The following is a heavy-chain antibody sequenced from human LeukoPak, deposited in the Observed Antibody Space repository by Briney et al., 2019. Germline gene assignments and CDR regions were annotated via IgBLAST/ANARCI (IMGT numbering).Heavy chain of an antibody. CDR1: GYSISSGYY. CDR2: IYNSGST. J-gene: IGHJ6*03. Sequence: NSSETLSLTCTVSGYSISSGYYWGWIRQAPGKGLEWIGSIYNSGSTYYNPSLKSRVTISVDMSKNQFSLKLSSVTAADTAVYYCARRLGRKFGERFYYYHYMDVWGKGTTVTISS. D-gene: IGHD3-10*01. V-gene: IGHV4-38-2*02. CDR3: ARRLGRKFGERFYYYHYMDV.